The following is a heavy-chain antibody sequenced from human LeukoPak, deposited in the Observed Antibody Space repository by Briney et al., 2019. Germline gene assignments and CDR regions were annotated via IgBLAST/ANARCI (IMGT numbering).Heavy chain of an antibody. CDR3: AKVGLQLDFDY. Sequence: GGSLRLSCAASGFTFSSYGMHWVPQAPGKGREWVAVISYDGSNKYYADSVKGRFTISRDNSKNTLYLQMNSLRAEDTAVYYCAKVGLQLDFDYWGQGTLVTVSS. J-gene: IGHJ4*02. D-gene: IGHD6-6*01. V-gene: IGHV3-30*18. CDR2: ISYDGSNK. CDR1: GFTFSSYG.